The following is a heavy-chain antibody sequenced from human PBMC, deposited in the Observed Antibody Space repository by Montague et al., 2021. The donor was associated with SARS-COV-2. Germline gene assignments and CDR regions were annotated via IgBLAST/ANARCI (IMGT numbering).Heavy chain of an antibody. J-gene: IGHJ4*02. Sequence: SLRLSCAASGFTVSSNYMSWVRQAPGKGLEWVSALYTGDRIYYADSVKGRFTISRHNSKNTLYLQINSLRTEDTAIYYCATMPDFDYWGQGTLVTVSS. CDR3: ATMPDFDY. CDR2: LYTGDRI. V-gene: IGHV3-53*04. D-gene: IGHD2-2*01. CDR1: GFTVSSNY.